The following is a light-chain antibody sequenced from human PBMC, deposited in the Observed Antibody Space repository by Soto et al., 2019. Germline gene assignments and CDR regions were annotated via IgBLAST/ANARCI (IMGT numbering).Light chain of an antibody. CDR2: GAS. J-gene: IGKJ1*01. CDR1: QSLNRN. CDR3: HEYNTWPWT. V-gene: IGKV3-15*01. Sequence: ETVLRQSPATLSVSPGETANLSCTTSQSLNRNLAWYQQKLGQAPRVLIYGASTRAAVIPARFSGSGSGTEFILTISSLQSEDFAVYYCHEYNTWPWTFGQGTKVEIK.